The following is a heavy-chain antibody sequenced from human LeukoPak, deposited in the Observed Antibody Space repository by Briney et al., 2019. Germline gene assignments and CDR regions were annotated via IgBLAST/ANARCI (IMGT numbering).Heavy chain of an antibody. V-gene: IGHV3-30-3*01. D-gene: IGHD2-2*01. CDR3: ARGTSSADTSPVLDP. Sequence: GGSLRLSCAASGFTFSSYAMHWVRQAPGKGLEWVAVISYDGSNKYYADSVKGRFTIPRDNSKNTLYLQMNSLRAEDTAVYYCARGTSSADTSPVLDPWGQGTLVTVSS. CDR1: GFTFSSYA. CDR2: ISYDGSNK. J-gene: IGHJ5*02.